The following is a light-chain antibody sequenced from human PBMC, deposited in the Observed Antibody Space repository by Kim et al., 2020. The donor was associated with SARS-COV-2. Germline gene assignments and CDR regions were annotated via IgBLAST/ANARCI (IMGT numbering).Light chain of an antibody. CDR3: LQRGSWPPKYS. V-gene: IGKV3-11*01. J-gene: IGKJ2*01. CDR2: DAS. Sequence: PGDRATLSCRASQSVNRYLAWYQQKPGQTPRLLIYDASTRATGVPARFSGSGSGTDFTLTISSLEPEDFAVYYCLQRGSWPPKYSFGQGTKLEI. CDR1: QSVNRY.